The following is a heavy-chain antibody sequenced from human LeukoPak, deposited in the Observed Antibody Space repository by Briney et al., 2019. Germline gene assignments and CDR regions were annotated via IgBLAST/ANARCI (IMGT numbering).Heavy chain of an antibody. J-gene: IGHJ4*02. D-gene: IGHD6-19*01. CDR2: IYSGGST. CDR1: GFTVSSNY. CDR3: ARDPTAVAGTGPPGPEDY. Sequence: GGSLRLSCAASGFTVSSNYMSWVRQAPGKGLEWVSVIYSGGSTYYADSVKGRFTISRDNSKNTLYLQMNSLRAEDTAVYYCARDPTAVAGTGPPGPEDYWGQGTLVTVSS. V-gene: IGHV3-66*01.